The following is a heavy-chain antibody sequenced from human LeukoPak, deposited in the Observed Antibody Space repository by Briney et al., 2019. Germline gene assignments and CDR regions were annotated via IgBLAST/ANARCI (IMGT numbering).Heavy chain of an antibody. CDR3: ARTYGSGSSNFDY. CDR2: IYYSGST. CDR1: GGSISSSSYY. V-gene: IGHV4-30-4*01. Sequence: PSETLSLTCTVSGGSISSSSYYWSWIRQPPGKGLEWIGYIYYSGSTYYNPSLKSRVTISVDTSKNQFSLKLSSVTAADTAVYYCARTYGSGSSNFDYRGQGTLVTVSS. D-gene: IGHD3-10*01. J-gene: IGHJ4*02.